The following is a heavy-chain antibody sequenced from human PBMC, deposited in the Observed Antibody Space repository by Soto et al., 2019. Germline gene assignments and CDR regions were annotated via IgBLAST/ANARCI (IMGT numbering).Heavy chain of an antibody. V-gene: IGHV3-23*01. CDR3: AKDHRVVTTGDALDI. CDR1: GFSFSTYA. CDR2: ISSSGVNT. D-gene: IGHD2-15*01. Sequence: EVQLLESGGGLVQPGGSLRLSCSASGFSFSTYAMSWVRQPPGKGLEWASSISSSGVNTYNADSVKGRFTISRDNSEKTLYLQMNSLRAEDTAVYYCAKDHRVVTTGDALDIWGQGTLVTVSS. J-gene: IGHJ3*02.